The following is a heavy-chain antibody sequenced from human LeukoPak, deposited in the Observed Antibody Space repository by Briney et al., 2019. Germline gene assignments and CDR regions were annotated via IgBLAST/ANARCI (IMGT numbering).Heavy chain of an antibody. CDR2: INHSGST. CDR3: ARVRGYSYGPLLV. Sequence: PSETLSLTCAVYGGSFSGYYWSWIRQPPGEGLEWIGEINHSGSTNYNPSLKSRVTISVDTSKNQFSLKLSSVTAADTAVYYCARVRGYSYGPLLVWGQGTTVTVSS. D-gene: IGHD5-18*01. V-gene: IGHV4-34*01. J-gene: IGHJ6*02. CDR1: GGSFSGYY.